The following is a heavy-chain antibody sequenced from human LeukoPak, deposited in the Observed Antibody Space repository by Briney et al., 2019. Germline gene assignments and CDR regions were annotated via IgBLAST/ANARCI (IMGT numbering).Heavy chain of an antibody. J-gene: IGHJ5*02. D-gene: IGHD3-3*01. CDR3: ARDKGYDFWSGSFKNWFDP. CDR2: ISAYNGNT. CDR1: GYTFTSYG. V-gene: IGHV1-18*01. Sequence: WASVKVSCKASGYTFTSYGISWVRQAPGQGLEWMGWISAYNGNTNYAQKLQGRATMTTDTSTSTAYMELRSLRSDDTAVYYCARDKGYDFWSGSFKNWFDPWGQGTLVTVSS.